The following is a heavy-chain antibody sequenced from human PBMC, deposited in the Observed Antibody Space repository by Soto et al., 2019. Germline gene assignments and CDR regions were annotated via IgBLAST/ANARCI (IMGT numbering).Heavy chain of an antibody. CDR1: GFTFDAYT. Sequence: EVQLVESGGVVVQPGGSLRLSCAASGFTFDAYTMHWVRQAPGKGREWVSLISWDGGSTYYADSVKGRFTISRDNSKNSLYLQMNSLRTEDTALYYCAKATSAPYYFYGMDVWGQGTTVTVSS. V-gene: IGHV3-43*01. J-gene: IGHJ6*02. CDR3: AKATSAPYYFYGMDV. CDR2: ISWDGGST.